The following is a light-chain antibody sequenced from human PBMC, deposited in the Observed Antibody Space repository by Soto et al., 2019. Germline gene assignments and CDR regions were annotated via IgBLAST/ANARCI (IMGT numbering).Light chain of an antibody. CDR2: EAS. CDR1: QDISNY. Sequence: DIQMTQSPSSLSASVGDRVTITCQASQDISNYFNWYQQKPGKAPKLLIYEASNLETGVPSRFSGSGSGIDFTFPISSLQPEDIATYYCQQYANLPPTFGGGTKVEIK. J-gene: IGKJ4*01. CDR3: QQYANLPPT. V-gene: IGKV1-33*01.